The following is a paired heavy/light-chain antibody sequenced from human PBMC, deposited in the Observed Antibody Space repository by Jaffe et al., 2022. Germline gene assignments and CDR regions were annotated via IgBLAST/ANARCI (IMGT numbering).Light chain of an antibody. J-gene: IGKJ2*01. Sequence: EIVLTQSPATLSLSPGERATLSCGASQSVSSSYLAWYQQKPGLAPRLLIYDASSRATGIPDRFSGSGSGTDFTLTISRLEPEDFAVYYCQQYGSSQYTFGQGTKLEIK. CDR2: DAS. V-gene: IGKV3D-20*01. CDR3: QQYGSSQYT. CDR1: QSVSSSY.
Heavy chain of an antibody. CDR2: IYTSGST. CDR3: ARDLGERADSSGYPEYFQH. CDR1: GGSISSGSYY. Sequence: QVQLQESGPGLVKPSQTLSLTCTVSGGSISSGSYYWSWIRQPAGKGLEWIGRIYTSGSTNYNPSLKSRVTISVDTSKNQFSLKLSSVTAADTAVYYCARDLGERADSSGYPEYFQHWGQGTLVTVSS. V-gene: IGHV4-61*02. J-gene: IGHJ1*01. D-gene: IGHD3-22*01.